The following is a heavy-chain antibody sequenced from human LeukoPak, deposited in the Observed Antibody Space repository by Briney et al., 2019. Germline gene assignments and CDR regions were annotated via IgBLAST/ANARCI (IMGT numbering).Heavy chain of an antibody. CDR3: ARASRAAALYYFDY. Sequence: SHTLSLTCTVSGGSISSGGYYWSWIRQPPGKGLERIGSIYYRGSTNYNHSLKSRVPISVDTSKNQFSLKLSSVTAADTAVYYCARASRAAALYYFDYWGQGTLVTVSS. V-gene: IGHV4-61*08. D-gene: IGHD6-13*01. CDR1: GGSISSGGYY. J-gene: IGHJ4*02. CDR2: IYYRGST.